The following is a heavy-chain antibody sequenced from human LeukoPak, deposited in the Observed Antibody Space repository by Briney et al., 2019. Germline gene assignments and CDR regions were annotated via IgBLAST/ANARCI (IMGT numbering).Heavy chain of an antibody. Sequence: ASVKVSCKASGYTFTSYAMHWVRQAPGQRLEWMGWINAGNGNTKYSQKFQGRFTMTTDTSTGTAYMELMSLRFDDTAFYYCARQWLADAFDIWGQGTMVTVSS. CDR2: INAGNGNT. J-gene: IGHJ3*02. D-gene: IGHD6-19*01. CDR3: ARQWLADAFDI. V-gene: IGHV1-3*01. CDR1: GYTFTSYA.